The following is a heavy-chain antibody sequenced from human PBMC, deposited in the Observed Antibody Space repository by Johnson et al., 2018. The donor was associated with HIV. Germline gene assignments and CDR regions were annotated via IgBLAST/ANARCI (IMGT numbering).Heavy chain of an antibody. J-gene: IGHJ3*02. CDR2: ISWNRGNL. CDR1: GFTFSTNW. D-gene: IGHD3-10*01. Sequence: EVQLVESGGDLVQPGGSLRLSCVGSGFTFSTNWMHWVRQAPGKGLEWVSGISWNRGNLGYADSVKGRFTISSDNARNSLYLQIKSLRPEDPAVYYCAKDRREGWFGVGSVDIWGQGTTVNVCS. CDR3: AKDRREGWFGVGSVDI. V-gene: IGHV3-9*01.